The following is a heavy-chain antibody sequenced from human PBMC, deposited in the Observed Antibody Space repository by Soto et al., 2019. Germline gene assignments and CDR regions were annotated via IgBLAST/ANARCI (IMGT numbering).Heavy chain of an antibody. J-gene: IGHJ4*02. Sequence: EVQLLESGGGLVQPGGSLRLSCAASGFTFSSYAMSWVRQAPGKGLEWVSAISGSGGSTYYADSVKGRFTISRDNSKNTLYLQLNSLSAEDTDVYYCAKDPGDILTGYYREDFDYWGQGTLVTVSS. V-gene: IGHV3-23*01. CDR3: AKDPGDILTGYYREDFDY. CDR1: GFTFSSYA. CDR2: ISGSGGST. D-gene: IGHD3-9*01.